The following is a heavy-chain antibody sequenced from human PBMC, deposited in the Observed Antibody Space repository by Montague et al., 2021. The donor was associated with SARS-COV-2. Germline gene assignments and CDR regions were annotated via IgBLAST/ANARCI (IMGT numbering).Heavy chain of an antibody. CDR2: IDYGGSP. CDR3: ATYWQGGSGRGS. CDR1: GVSVSNRYTH. J-gene: IGHJ5*02. Sequence: SETLSLTCTVSGVSVSNRYTHWSWIRQSPGKGLEWIGHIDYGGSPNYSPSLHSRVTISLDTSKNQRSLRLNSATAADTAVYYCATYWQGGSGRGSWGQGTLVTVSS. D-gene: IGHD3-10*01. V-gene: IGHV4-61*01.